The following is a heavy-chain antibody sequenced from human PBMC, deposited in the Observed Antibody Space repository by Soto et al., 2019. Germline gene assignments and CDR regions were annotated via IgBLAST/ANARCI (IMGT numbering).Heavy chain of an antibody. V-gene: IGHV4-39*01. J-gene: IGHJ6*02. CDR2: MFYSGLT. D-gene: IGHD2-15*01. Sequence: SETLALTCSVSGYSVTSSDYYWAWIRQPPGKGLEWIGSMFYSGLTYYNPSLKSRVTLSVDTSKNQFSVRLNSVTAADTAVYYCAPLSVSLSGPYGIHVWGQGTTVTVSS. CDR1: GYSVTSSDYY. CDR3: APLSVSLSGPYGIHV.